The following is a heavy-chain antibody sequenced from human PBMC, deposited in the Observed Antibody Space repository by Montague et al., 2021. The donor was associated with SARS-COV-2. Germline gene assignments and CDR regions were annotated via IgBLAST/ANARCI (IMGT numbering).Heavy chain of an antibody. CDR1: GGSFSGYY. CDR2: INHSGST. J-gene: IGHJ5*02. V-gene: IGHV4-34*01. Sequence: SETLSLTCAVYGGSFSGYYWSWIRQPPGKGLEWIGEINHSGSTNYNPSLKSRVTISVDTSKNQFSLKLSSATAADTAVYYCARGRYSSSWYGAKNWFDPWGQGTLVTVSS. D-gene: IGHD6-13*01. CDR3: ARGRYSSSWYGAKNWFDP.